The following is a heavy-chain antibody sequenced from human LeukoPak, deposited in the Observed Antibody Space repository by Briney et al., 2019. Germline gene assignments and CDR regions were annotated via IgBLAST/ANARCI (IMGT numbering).Heavy chain of an antibody. V-gene: IGHV3-30*18. CDR2: ISYDGSNK. CDR1: GFTFSSYG. J-gene: IGHJ4*02. D-gene: IGHD3-9*01. CDR3: AKDQDYDNSLPGY. Sequence: GGSLRLSCAASGFTFSSYGMHWVRQAPGKGLEWVAVISYDGSNKYYADSVKGRFTISRDNSKNTLYLQMNSLRAEDTAVYYCAKDQDYDNSLPGYWGQGTLVTVSS.